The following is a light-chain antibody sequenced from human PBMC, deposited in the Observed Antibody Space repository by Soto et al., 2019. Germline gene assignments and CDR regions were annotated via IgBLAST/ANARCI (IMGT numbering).Light chain of an antibody. V-gene: IGLV2-14*01. J-gene: IGLJ1*01. CDR2: EVS. CDR3: SSYTSSSTYV. CDR1: STDVGGYNY. Sequence: QSVLTQPASVSGSPGQSITISCTGSSTDVGGYNYVSWYQQHPGKAPKVMIYEVSNRPSGVSNHFSGSKSGNTASLTISGLQAEDEADYYCSSYTSSSTYVFGTGTKVTVL.